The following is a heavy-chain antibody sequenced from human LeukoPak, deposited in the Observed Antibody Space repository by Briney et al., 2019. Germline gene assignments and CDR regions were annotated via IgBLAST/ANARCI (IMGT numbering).Heavy chain of an antibody. CDR3: ATQRGSYLWGTDFDY. Sequence: ASVKVSCKASGYTFTGYYMHWVRQAPGQGLEWMGWINPNSGDTKYSQKFQGRVTLTRDTSISTAYMELSRLRSDDTAVYYCATQRGSYLWGTDFDYWGQGTLVTVSS. V-gene: IGHV1-2*02. CDR2: INPNSGDT. CDR1: GYTFTGYY. D-gene: IGHD3-16*01. J-gene: IGHJ4*02.